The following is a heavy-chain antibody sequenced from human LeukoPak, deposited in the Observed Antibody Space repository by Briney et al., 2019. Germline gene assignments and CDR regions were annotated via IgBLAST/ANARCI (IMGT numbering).Heavy chain of an antibody. CDR1: GYSFTSYW. J-gene: IGHJ4*02. Sequence: PGESLKISCKGSGYSFTSYWIGRVRQMPGKGLEWMGIIYPGDSDTRYSPSFQGQVTISADKSISTAYLQWSSLKASDTAMYYCARQTTVPKLTKYYYDSSGRPYFDYWGQGTLVTVSS. CDR2: IYPGDSDT. V-gene: IGHV5-51*01. CDR3: ARQTTVPKLTKYYYDSSGRPYFDY. D-gene: IGHD3-22*01.